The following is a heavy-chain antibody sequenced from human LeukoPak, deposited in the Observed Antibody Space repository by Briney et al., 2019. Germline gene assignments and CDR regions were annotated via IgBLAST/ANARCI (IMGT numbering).Heavy chain of an antibody. V-gene: IGHV4-39*07. D-gene: IGHD3-10*01. Sequence: SETLSLTCTVSGGSISSSSYYWGWIRQPPGKGLEWIGSIYYSGSTYYNPSLKSRVTISVDTSKNQFSLKLSSVTAADTAVYYCASSDYYGSGSYYDAYYYYMDVWGKGTTVTISS. J-gene: IGHJ6*03. CDR2: IYYSGST. CDR1: GGSISSSSYY. CDR3: ASSDYYGSGSYYDAYYYYMDV.